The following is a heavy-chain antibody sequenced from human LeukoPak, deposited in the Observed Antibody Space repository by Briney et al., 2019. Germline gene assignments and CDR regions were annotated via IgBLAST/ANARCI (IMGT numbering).Heavy chain of an antibody. V-gene: IGHV1-46*01. CDR3: ARDGGHDSSGYYLDY. CDR2: INPSGGST. CDR1: GYTFTNYY. Sequence: ASVKVSCKASGYTFTNYYIHWVRQAPGQGLEWMGIINPSGGSTSYAQKFQGRVTMTRDMSTSTVYMELSSLRSEDTAVYYCARDGGHDSSGYYLDYWGQGTLVTVSS. J-gene: IGHJ4*02. D-gene: IGHD3-22*01.